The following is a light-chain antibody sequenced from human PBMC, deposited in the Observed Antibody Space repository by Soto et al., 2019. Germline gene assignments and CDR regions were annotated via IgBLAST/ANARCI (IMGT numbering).Light chain of an antibody. J-gene: IGKJ2*01. CDR1: QSISSY. V-gene: IGKV1-39*01. CDR3: LQTDSVPYT. CDR2: FAS. Sequence: DIQMNQSPSSLSASVGDRVTLTCRASQSISSYLNWYQLKPGRPPKLLIYFASSLQAGVPSRFSDAGSETDFTLTITDLQPEDFTSYFCLQTDSVPYTFGQGT.